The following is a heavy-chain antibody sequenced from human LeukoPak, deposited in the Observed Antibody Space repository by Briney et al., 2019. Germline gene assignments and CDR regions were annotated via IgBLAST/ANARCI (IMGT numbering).Heavy chain of an antibody. J-gene: IGHJ4*02. Sequence: SETLSLTCAVYGGSFSGYYWSWIRQPPGKGLEWIGEINHSGSTNYNPSLKSRVTISVDTSKNQFSLQLNSVTPEDTAVYYCAREDHSSSWYSGFDYWGQGTLVTVSS. CDR3: AREDHSSSWYSGFDY. CDR1: GGSFSGYY. V-gene: IGHV4-34*01. D-gene: IGHD6-13*01. CDR2: INHSGST.